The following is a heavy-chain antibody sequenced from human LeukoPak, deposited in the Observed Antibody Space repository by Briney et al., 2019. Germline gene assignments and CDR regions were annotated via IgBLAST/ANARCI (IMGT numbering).Heavy chain of an antibody. V-gene: IGHV1-69*04. J-gene: IGHJ6*02. Sequence: SVKVSCKASGGTFSSYAISWVRQAPGQGLEWMGRIIPILGIANYAQKFQGRVTITADKSTSTAYMELSSLRSEDTAVYYCATDYWWYYYYGMDVWGQGTTVTVS. CDR2: IIPILGIA. CDR3: ATDYWWYYYYGMDV. CDR1: GGTFSSYA. D-gene: IGHD2-8*02.